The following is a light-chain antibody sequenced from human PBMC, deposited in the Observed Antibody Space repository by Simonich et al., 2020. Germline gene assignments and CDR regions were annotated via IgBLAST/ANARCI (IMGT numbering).Light chain of an antibody. Sequence: DIVMTQSPDSLAVSLGARATINCKSSQSVLYSSNNKNDLSWYPQKPGQPPKLLIYWASTRESGVPDRFSGSGSGTDFTLTISSLQAEDVAVYYCQQYYSTPYTFGQGTKLEIK. CDR2: WAS. V-gene: IGKV4-1*01. CDR3: QQYYSTPYT. J-gene: IGKJ2*01. CDR1: QSVLYSSNNKND.